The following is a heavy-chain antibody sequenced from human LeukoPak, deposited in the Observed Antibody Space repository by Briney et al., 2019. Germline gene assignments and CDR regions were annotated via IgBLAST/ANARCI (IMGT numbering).Heavy chain of an antibody. CDR1: GYSISSGYY. V-gene: IGHV4-38-2*02. Sequence: SETLSLTCTVSGYSISSGYYWGWIRQPPGKGLEWIGSIYHSGSTYYNPSLQSRVTISIDTSKNQFSLKLRFVTAADTAVYYCARVRCSGGSCPYYYYYYYMDVWGKGTTVTVSS. CDR3: ARVRCSGGSCPYYYYYYYMDV. CDR2: IYHSGST. J-gene: IGHJ6*03. D-gene: IGHD2-15*01.